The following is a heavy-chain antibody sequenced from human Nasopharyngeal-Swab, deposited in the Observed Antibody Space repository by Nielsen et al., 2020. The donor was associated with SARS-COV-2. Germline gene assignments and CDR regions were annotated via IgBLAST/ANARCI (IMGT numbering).Heavy chain of an antibody. J-gene: IGHJ6*02. Sequence: ASVKVSCKASGYTFTSYGISWVRQAPGQGLEWMGWISAYNGNTNYAQKLQGRVTMTTDTSTSTAYMELRSLRSDDTAVYYCARYPVVAATWAIDYYYYGMDVWSQGTTVTVSS. CDR2: ISAYNGNT. CDR1: GYTFTSYG. D-gene: IGHD2-15*01. V-gene: IGHV1-18*01. CDR3: ARYPVVAATWAIDYYYYGMDV.